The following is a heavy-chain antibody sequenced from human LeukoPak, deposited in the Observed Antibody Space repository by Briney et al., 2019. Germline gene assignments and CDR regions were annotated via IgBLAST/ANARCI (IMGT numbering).Heavy chain of an antibody. Sequence: GGSLRLSCAASGSTFSSYGMHWVRQAPGKGLEWVAFIRYDGSNKYYADSVKGRFTISRDNSKNTLYLQMNSLRAEDTAVYYCAKDNYIYVWGSYRESDYFDYWGQGTLVTVSS. CDR3: AKDNYIYVWGSYRESDYFDY. D-gene: IGHD3-16*02. CDR1: GSTFSSYG. V-gene: IGHV3-30*02. CDR2: IRYDGSNK. J-gene: IGHJ4*02.